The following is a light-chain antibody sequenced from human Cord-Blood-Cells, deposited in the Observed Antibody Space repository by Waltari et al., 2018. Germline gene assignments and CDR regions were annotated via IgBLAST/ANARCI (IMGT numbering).Light chain of an antibody. CDR3: QSYDSSNQGV. CDR1: SGSIASNY. V-gene: IGLV6-57*01. CDR2: EDN. J-gene: IGLJ2*01. Sequence: NFMLTQPHSVSESTGKTVTISCTRSSGSIASNYVQWDQQRPGSSPTTVIYEDNQRPSGVPDRFSGSIDSSSNSASLTISGLKTEDEADYYCQSYDSSNQGVFGGGTKLTVL.